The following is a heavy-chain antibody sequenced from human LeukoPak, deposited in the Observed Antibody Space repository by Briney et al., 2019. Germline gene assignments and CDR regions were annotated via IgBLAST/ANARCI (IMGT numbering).Heavy chain of an antibody. D-gene: IGHD5-18*01. CDR1: GFTFRNYV. CDR2: TSSDLNVK. V-gene: IGHV3-30*18. Sequence: GGSLRLSCAASGFTFRNYVIHWVRQAPGKGLEWVAVTSSDLNVKLYADSVKGRFTISRDNSKNTLYLQMNSLRAEDTAVYYCAKDLRYSYGNFDYWGQGTLVTVSS. CDR3: AKDLRYSYGNFDY. J-gene: IGHJ4*02.